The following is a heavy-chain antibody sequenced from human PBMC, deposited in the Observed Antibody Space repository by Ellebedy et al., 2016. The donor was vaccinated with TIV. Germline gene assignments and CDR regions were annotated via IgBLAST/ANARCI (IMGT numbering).Heavy chain of an antibody. V-gene: IGHV1-18*04. Sequence: ASVKVSXXASGYTFTSYGISWVRQAPGQGLEWMGWISAYNGNTNYAQKLQGRVTMTTDTSTSTAYMELRSLRSEDTAVYYCARGPMIVVVNPSYYFDYWGQGTLVTVSS. CDR2: ISAYNGNT. CDR3: ARGPMIVVVNPSYYFDY. D-gene: IGHD3-22*01. CDR1: GYTFTSYG. J-gene: IGHJ4*02.